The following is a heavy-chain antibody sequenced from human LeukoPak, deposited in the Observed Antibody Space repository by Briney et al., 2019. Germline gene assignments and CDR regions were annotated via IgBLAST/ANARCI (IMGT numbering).Heavy chain of an antibody. J-gene: IGHJ4*02. CDR1: GFTFRSYA. Sequence: GRSLRLSCAASGFTFRSYAMHWVRQAPGQGLEWMGWINPNSGGTNYAQKFQGRVTMTRDTSISTAYMELSRLRSDDTAVYYCAREGVDWNHSVYYFDYWGQGTLVTVSS. D-gene: IGHD1-1*01. CDR2: INPNSGGT. CDR3: AREGVDWNHSVYYFDY. V-gene: IGHV1-2*02.